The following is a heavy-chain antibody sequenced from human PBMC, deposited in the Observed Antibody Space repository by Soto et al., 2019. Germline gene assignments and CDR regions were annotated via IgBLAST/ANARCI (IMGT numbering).Heavy chain of an antibody. CDR2: IYHSGST. D-gene: IGHD2-15*01. V-gene: IGHV4-4*02. Sequence: QVQLQESGPGLVKPSGTLSLTCAVSGGSISSSNWWSWVRQPPGKGLEWIGEIYHSGSTNYNPSLKSRVTISVDKSKNQFSLKLSSVTAADKAVYYCARDIVVVVAATAMDVWGQGTTVTVSS. J-gene: IGHJ6*02. CDR1: GGSISSSNW. CDR3: ARDIVVVVAATAMDV.